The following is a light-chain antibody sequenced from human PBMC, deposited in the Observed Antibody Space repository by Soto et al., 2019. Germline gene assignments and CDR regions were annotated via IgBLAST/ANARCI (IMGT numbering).Light chain of an antibody. CDR2: RNN. CDR1: SSNIGSNY. V-gene: IGLV1-47*01. Sequence: QSVLTQPPSASGTPGQRVTISCSGSSSNIGSNYVYWYQQLPGTAPKLLIYRNNQRPSGVPDRFSGSKSGTSASLAISGLRSEDKADYYCAAWDDSLSGLVFGGGTKLTVL. J-gene: IGLJ2*01. CDR3: AAWDDSLSGLV.